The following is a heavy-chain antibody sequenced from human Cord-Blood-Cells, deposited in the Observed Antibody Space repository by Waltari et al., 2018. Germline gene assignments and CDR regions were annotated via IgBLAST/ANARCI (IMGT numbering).Heavy chain of an antibody. J-gene: IGHJ5*02. CDR2: ISYDGSNK. V-gene: IGHV3-30*18. Sequence: QVQLVESGGGVVQPGRSLRLSCAASAFTSSRYGMHWVRQAPGKGLEWVAVISYDGSNKYYADSVKGRFTISRDNSKNTLYLQMNSLRAEDTAVYYCAKGRFDPWGQGTLVTVSS. CDR1: AFTSSRYG. CDR3: AKGRFDP.